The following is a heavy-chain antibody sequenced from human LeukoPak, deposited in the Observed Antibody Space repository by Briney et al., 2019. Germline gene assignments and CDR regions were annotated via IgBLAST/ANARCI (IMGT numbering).Heavy chain of an antibody. V-gene: IGHV3-43*02. CDR2: ISGDGGST. D-gene: IGHD3-10*01. Sequence: PGGSLRLSCAASGXTFDDYAMHWVRQAPGKGLEWVSLISGDGGSTYYADSVKGRFTISRDNSKNSLYLQMNSLRTEDTALYYCAKDMWRFGELDYDYWGQGTLVTVSS. J-gene: IGHJ4*02. CDR3: AKDMWRFGELDYDY. CDR1: GXTFDDYA.